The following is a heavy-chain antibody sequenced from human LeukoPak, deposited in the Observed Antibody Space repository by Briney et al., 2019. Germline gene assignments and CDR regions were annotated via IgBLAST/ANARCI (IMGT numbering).Heavy chain of an antibody. J-gene: IGHJ3*02. V-gene: IGHV3-21*01. CDR1: GFTFRSYS. CDR3: AREMDSSGWYDAFGI. Sequence: PGGSLRLSCAASGFTFRSYSVNWVRQAPGKGLEWVSSISSSGSYIYYADSVKGRFTISRDNAKNSLYLQMNSLRAEDTAVYYCAREMDSSGWYDAFGIWGQGTMVTVSS. D-gene: IGHD6-19*01. CDR2: ISSSGSYI.